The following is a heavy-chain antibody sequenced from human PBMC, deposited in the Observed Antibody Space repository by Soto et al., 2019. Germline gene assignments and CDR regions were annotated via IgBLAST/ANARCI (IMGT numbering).Heavy chain of an antibody. D-gene: IGHD1-1*01. J-gene: IGHJ3*02. CDR1: GFTLSDYY. V-gene: IGHV3-11*01. CDR2: IGRSGGGR. CDR3: ARGYSDAFDI. Sequence: GGSLRRSCAASGFTLSDYYMTWFRQAPGKGLEYISSIGRSGGGRYYADTVQGRFTISRENTKNSLYQQMSSLRAEDTAVYYCARGYSDAFDIWRQGTMVTVSS.